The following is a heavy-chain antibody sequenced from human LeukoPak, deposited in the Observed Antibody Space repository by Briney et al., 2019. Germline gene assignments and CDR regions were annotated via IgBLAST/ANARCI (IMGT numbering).Heavy chain of an antibody. CDR3: ASLRDYGDNPFDY. J-gene: IGHJ4*02. CDR1: GYSISSVYY. Sequence: SETLSLTCTVSGYSISSVYYWGWIRRPPGKGLEWIASIYHSGTTYYNPSLQSRVTISVDTSKNQFSLKLSSVTAADTAVYYCASLRDYGDNPFDYWGQGTLVTVSS. CDR2: IYHSGTT. D-gene: IGHD4-23*01. V-gene: IGHV4-38-2*02.